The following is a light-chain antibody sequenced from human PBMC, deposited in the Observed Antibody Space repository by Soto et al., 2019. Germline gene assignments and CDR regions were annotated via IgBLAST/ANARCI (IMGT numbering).Light chain of an antibody. J-gene: IGKJ2*01. Sequence: DIVMTQSPLSLPVTPREPASLSCRSSQSLLHSNGYNYLDWYLQKPGQSPQLLIYLASTRASGVPDRFSGSGSGTDFTLNISRVEAEDVGVYYCMQALQTPYTFGQGTKLEIK. CDR1: QSLLHSNGYNY. CDR3: MQALQTPYT. V-gene: IGKV2-28*01. CDR2: LAS.